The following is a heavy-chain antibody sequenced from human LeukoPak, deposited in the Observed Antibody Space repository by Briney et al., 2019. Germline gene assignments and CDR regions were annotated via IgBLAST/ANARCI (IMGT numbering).Heavy chain of an antibody. J-gene: IGHJ4*02. Sequence: ASVKVSCKASGYTFTGHYMHWVRQAPGQGLEWMGWINPNSGGTNYAQKFQGRVTMTRDTSISTAYMELSRLRSDDTAVYYCARGPHYVWGSYCLDWGRGTLVTVSS. D-gene: IGHD3-16*01. CDR3: ARGPHYVWGSYCLD. V-gene: IGHV1-2*02. CDR1: GYTFTGHY. CDR2: INPNSGGT.